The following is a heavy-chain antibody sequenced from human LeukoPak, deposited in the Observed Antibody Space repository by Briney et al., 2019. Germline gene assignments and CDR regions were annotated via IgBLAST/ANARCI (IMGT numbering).Heavy chain of an antibody. D-gene: IGHD2-2*01. Sequence: PSETLSLTCTVSGGSISSSSYYWGWIRQPPGKGLEWIGSIYYSGSTYYNPSLKSRVTISVDTSKNQFSLKLSSVTAADTAVYYCARHVWSQVVPAAIYYYYYMDVWGKGTTVTISS. CDR1: GGSISSSSYY. V-gene: IGHV4-39*01. CDR2: IYYSGST. CDR3: ARHVWSQVVPAAIYYYYYMDV. J-gene: IGHJ6*03.